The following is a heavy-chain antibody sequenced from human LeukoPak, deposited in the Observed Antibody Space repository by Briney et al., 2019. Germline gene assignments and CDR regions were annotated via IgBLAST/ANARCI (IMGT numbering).Heavy chain of an antibody. CDR2: IKEDGSVK. D-gene: IGHD1-14*01. V-gene: IGHV3-7*01. Sequence: GGSLRLSCAASGFTFNNFWMTWVRQAPGKGLEWVANIKEDGSVKYYVDSVKGRFTISRDNAKNSLYLQMNSLRAEDTAIYYCARDWSPGTVWGQGTMVTVSS. CDR1: GFTFNNFW. J-gene: IGHJ3*01. CDR3: ARDWSPGTV.